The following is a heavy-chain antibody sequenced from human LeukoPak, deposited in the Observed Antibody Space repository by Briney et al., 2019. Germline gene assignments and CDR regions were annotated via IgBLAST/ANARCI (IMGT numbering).Heavy chain of an antibody. Sequence: EGSLRLSCAASGFSFSNYNMNWVRQAPGKGLEWVSSISSSSSYIHYANSVKGRFTNSRDNAKNSLFLQMNGLRAEDTAIYYCAKDMMARRLQMDVWGQGTTVIVSS. CDR3: AKDMMARRLQMDV. V-gene: IGHV3-21*01. J-gene: IGHJ6*02. CDR1: GFSFSNYN. CDR2: ISSSSSYI. D-gene: IGHD3-16*01.